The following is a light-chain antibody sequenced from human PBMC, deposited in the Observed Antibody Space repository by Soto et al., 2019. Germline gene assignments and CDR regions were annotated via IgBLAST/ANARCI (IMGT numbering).Light chain of an antibody. CDR1: SSDIGRYEF. CDR2: EVT. CDR3: CSYAGSSTWV. V-gene: IGLV2-8*01. J-gene: IGLJ3*02. Sequence: QSALTPPPSASGSLGQSVTIYCTWTSSDIGRYEFISWYQHHPGKAPKLIIYEVTERPSGVPDRFSGSKSGNTASLTVSGLQADDEADYYCCSYAGSSTWVFGGGTKVTVL.